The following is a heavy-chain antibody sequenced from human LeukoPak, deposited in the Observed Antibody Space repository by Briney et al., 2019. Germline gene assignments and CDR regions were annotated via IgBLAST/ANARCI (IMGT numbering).Heavy chain of an antibody. CDR3: ARERSSGWQGVFDI. Sequence: SETLSLTCTVSGGSISSYYWSWIRQPPGKGLEWIGNIYYSGNTNYNPSLNSRVTISVDTSKNQFSLKLTSVTAADTALYYCARERSSGWQGVFDIWGQGTMVTVSS. CDR1: GGSISSYY. J-gene: IGHJ3*02. D-gene: IGHD6-19*01. CDR2: IYYSGNT. V-gene: IGHV4-59*01.